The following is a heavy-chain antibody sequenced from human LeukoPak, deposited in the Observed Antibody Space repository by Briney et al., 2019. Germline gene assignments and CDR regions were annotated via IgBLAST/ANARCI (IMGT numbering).Heavy chain of an antibody. CDR3: AREFVEMATIQYYYYYCMDV. CDR1: GYTFTSYD. Sequence: SVKVSCKASGYTFTSYDINWVRQAPGQGLEWMGRIIPILGIANYAQKFQGRVTITADKSTSTAYMELSSLRSEDTAVYYCAREFVEMATIQYYYYYCMDVWGQGTTVTVSS. J-gene: IGHJ6*02. CDR2: IIPILGIA. V-gene: IGHV1-69*04. D-gene: IGHD5-24*01.